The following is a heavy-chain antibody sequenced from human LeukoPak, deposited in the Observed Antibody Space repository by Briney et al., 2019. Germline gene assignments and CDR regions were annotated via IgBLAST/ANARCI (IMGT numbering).Heavy chain of an antibody. CDR1: GGSISNYY. CDR2: IYYSGST. Sequence: PSETLSLTCTVSGGSISNYYWSWIRQPPGKGLEWIGYIYYSGSTNYNPSLKSRVTISVDTSTNQFSLKLRSVTAADTAVYYCARGLWELPYYFDYWGQGTLVTVSS. V-gene: IGHV4-59*01. CDR3: ARGLWELPYYFDY. J-gene: IGHJ4*02. D-gene: IGHD1-26*01.